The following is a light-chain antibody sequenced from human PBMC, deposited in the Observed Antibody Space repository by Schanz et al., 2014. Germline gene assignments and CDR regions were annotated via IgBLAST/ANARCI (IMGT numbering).Light chain of an antibody. CDR3: CSYAGTSYV. J-gene: IGLJ1*01. V-gene: IGLV2-8*01. Sequence: QSALTQPPSASGSPGQSVTISCTGTSSDVGGYKYVSWYQQHPGKAPKLMIYEVSKRPSGVPDRFSGSKSGNTASLTISGLQAEDEADYYCCSYAGTSYVFGTGTKVTVL. CDR1: SSDVGGYKY. CDR2: EVS.